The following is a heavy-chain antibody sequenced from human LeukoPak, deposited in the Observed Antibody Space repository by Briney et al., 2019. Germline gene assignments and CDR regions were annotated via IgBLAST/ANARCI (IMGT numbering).Heavy chain of an antibody. D-gene: IGHD3-22*01. Sequence: ASVKVSCKASGGTFSSYAISWVRQAPGQGLEWMGGIIPIFGTANYAQKFQGRVTITADESTSTAYMELSSLRSEDTAVYYCAREGDRYYYDSSGTKDAFDIWGQGTMVTVSS. CDR2: IIPIFGTA. CDR3: AREGDRYYYDSSGTKDAFDI. CDR1: GGTFSSYA. V-gene: IGHV1-69*01. J-gene: IGHJ3*02.